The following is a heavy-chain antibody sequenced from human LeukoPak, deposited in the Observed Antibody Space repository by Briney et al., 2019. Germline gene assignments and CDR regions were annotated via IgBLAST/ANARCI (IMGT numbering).Heavy chain of an antibody. CDR1: GFTFSTVA. CDR3: ASGDTNAYFDYYLDY. Sequence: GGSLRLACSASGFTFSTVAMASVRQAPGKGLEWVAVTSDDGRKKYFADSVKGHVPSSRDHSNSTLYLQMNGLRDEDSAVYYCASGDTNAYFDYYLDYWGQGTVV. V-gene: IGHV3-30*04. CDR2: TSDDGRKK. J-gene: IGHJ4*02. D-gene: IGHD3-16*01.